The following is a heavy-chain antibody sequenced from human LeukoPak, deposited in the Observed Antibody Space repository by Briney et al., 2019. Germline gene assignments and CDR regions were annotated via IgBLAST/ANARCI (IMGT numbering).Heavy chain of an antibody. CDR3: TKDAPDSGGWFFFDS. J-gene: IGHJ4*02. CDR1: GFTFSTYA. Sequence: GGSLRLSCAASGFTFSTYAMNWVRQAPGKGLEWVSTISGIDTFYADSVKGRFTISRDNSKNTMYLQMISLRAEDTAVYYCTKDAPDSGGWFFFDSWGQGTLVTVSS. V-gene: IGHV3-23*01. CDR2: ISGIDT. D-gene: IGHD6-19*01.